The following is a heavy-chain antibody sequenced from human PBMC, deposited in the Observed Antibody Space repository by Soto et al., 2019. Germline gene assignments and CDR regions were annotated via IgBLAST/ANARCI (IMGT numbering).Heavy chain of an antibody. CDR1: GFTLSNFW. Sequence: EVQLVESGGGLVQPGGSLRLSCAASGFTLSNFWMHWVRQVPGKGLLWVSRINDDGSRTKYADSVEGRLTISRDNAKNTLYLQMDSLRVDDTAVYYCVRDHHDYDFWSGNPRGYFDLWGRGTLVTVSS. D-gene: IGHD3-3*01. J-gene: IGHJ2*01. CDR2: INDDGSRT. V-gene: IGHV3-74*01. CDR3: VRDHHDYDFWSGNPRGYFDL.